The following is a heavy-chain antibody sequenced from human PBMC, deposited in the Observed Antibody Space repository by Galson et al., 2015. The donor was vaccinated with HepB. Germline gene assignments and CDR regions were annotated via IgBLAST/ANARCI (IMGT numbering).Heavy chain of an antibody. V-gene: IGHV1-2*02. CDR2: INPKSGGT. J-gene: IGHJ6*02. CDR1: GYTFTGYY. D-gene: IGHD1-1*01. CDR3: ARDQSGTTSLYYYYYGMDV. Sequence: SVKVSCKASGYTFTGYYMHWVRQAPGQGLEWMGWINPKSGGTTYAQKFQGRVTMTRDTSISTVYMELSSLRSDDAAVYYCARDQSGTTSLYYYYYGMDVWGQGTTVTVSS.